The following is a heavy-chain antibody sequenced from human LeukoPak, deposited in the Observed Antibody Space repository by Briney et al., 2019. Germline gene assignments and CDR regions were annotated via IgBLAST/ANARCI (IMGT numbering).Heavy chain of an antibody. CDR2: IYYSGST. J-gene: IGHJ5*02. V-gene: IGHV4-39*01. D-gene: IGHD3-22*01. CDR3: ARRSNYYDS. CDR1: GGSISSGSYY. Sequence: SETLSLTCSVSGGSISSGSYYWGWIRQPPGKGLEWIGSIYYSGSTHYNPSLKSRVTISVNTSKNKFSLKLSSVTAADMAMYYSARRSNYYDSWGQGTMVIVSS.